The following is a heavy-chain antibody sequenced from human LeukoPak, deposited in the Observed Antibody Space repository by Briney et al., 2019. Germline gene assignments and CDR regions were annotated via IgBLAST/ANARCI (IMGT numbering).Heavy chain of an antibody. CDR1: GGSISSSSYY. CDR3: ARTTLYYDFWSGPEKPNWFDP. Sequence: SETLSLTCTVSGGSISSSSYYWGWIRQPPGKGLEWIGSIYYSGSTYYNPSLKSRVTISVDTSKNQFSLKLSSVTAADTAVYYCARTTLYYDFWSGPEKPNWFDPWSQGTLVTVSS. J-gene: IGHJ5*02. D-gene: IGHD3-3*01. CDR2: IYYSGST. V-gene: IGHV4-39*01.